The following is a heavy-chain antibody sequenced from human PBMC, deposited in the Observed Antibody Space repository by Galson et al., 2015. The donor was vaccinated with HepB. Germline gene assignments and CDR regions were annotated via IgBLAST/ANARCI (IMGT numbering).Heavy chain of an antibody. J-gene: IGHJ5*02. D-gene: IGHD3-22*01. Sequence: SLRLSCAASGFTFSSYWMHWVRQAPGKGLVWVSRINSDGSSTSYADSVKGRFTISRDNAKNTLYLQMNSLRAEDTAVYYCVRGEYYYDSSGPYWFDPWGQGTLVTVSS. CDR2: INSDGSST. V-gene: IGHV3-74*01. CDR3: VRGEYYYDSSGPYWFDP. CDR1: GFTFSSYW.